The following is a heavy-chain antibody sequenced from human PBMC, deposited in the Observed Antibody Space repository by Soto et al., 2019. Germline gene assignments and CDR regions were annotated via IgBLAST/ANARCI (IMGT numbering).Heavy chain of an antibody. D-gene: IGHD6-13*01. CDR1: GGSISSGGYY. J-gene: IGHJ5*02. V-gene: IGHV4-31*03. CDR3: AIGSWEFDT. CDR2: IYYSGST. Sequence: QVQLPESGPGLVKTSQTLSLPCTVSGGSISSGGYYWSWLRQHPGTGLEWIGYIYYSGSTYYNPSLKSRVTISVDKSKNQFPLELSSVTAADKAVYYCAIGSWEFDTGSQGLLVAVSS.